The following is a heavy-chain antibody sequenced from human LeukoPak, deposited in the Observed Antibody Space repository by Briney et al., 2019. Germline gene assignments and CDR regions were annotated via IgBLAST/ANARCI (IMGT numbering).Heavy chain of an antibody. Sequence: GTSLRLSCAASGFTFSRYGMHWVRQAPGKGPEWAAVISSNGNVKYYIDSVKGRFTISRDNSKSTLYLQMTNLRSEDTALYYCAKDFIAMSEWEPLGDWGQGTLVTVSS. D-gene: IGHD1-26*01. J-gene: IGHJ4*02. V-gene: IGHV3-30*18. CDR1: GFTFSRYG. CDR3: AKDFIAMSEWEPLGD. CDR2: ISSNGNVK.